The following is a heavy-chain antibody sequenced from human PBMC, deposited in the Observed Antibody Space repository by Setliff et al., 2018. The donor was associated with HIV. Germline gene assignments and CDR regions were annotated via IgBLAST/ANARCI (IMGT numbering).Heavy chain of an antibody. V-gene: IGHV5-51*01. D-gene: IGHD1-26*01. CDR1: GYTFAFHS. Sequence: GESLKISCKGSGYTFAFHSIAWVRQMPGKGLEWMGIIYPGDSDTRYSPSFQGQVIISADKSISTAYLQWNSLTASDTAMYYCVRLEAGANWFDPWGQGTLVTVSS. J-gene: IGHJ5*02. CDR2: IYPGDSDT. CDR3: VRLEAGANWFDP.